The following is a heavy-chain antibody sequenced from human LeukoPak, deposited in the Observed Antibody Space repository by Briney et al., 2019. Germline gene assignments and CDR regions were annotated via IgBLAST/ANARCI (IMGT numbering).Heavy chain of an antibody. Sequence: GGSLRLSCAASGFTLSSYEMNWFRQAPGKGLEWVSYISSSGSTIYYADSVKGRFTISRDNAKNSLYLQMNSLRAEDTAVYYCAELGITMIGGVWGKGTTVTISS. V-gene: IGHV3-48*03. CDR3: AELGITMIGGV. CDR1: GFTLSSYE. D-gene: IGHD3-10*02. CDR2: ISSSGSTI. J-gene: IGHJ6*04.